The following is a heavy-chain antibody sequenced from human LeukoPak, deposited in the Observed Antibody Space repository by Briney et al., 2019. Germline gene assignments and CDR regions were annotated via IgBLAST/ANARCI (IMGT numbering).Heavy chain of an antibody. CDR2: IKQDGSEK. J-gene: IGHJ5*02. CDR3: ASDREYYYGSGSFDH. V-gene: IGHV3-7*04. D-gene: IGHD3-10*01. Sequence: GGSLRLSCAASGFTFSSYWMSWVRQAPGKGLEWVANIKQDGSEKYYVDSVKGRFTISRDNAKNSLYLQMNSLRAEDTAVYYCASDREYYYGSGSFDHWGQGTLVTVSS. CDR1: GFTFSSYW.